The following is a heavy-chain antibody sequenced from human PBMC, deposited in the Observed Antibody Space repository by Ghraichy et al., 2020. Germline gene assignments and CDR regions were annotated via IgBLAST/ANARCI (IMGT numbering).Heavy chain of an antibody. CDR2: IYYSGST. Sequence: SETLSLTCTVSGGSISSYYWSWIRQPPGKGLEWIGYIYYSGSTNYNPSLKSRVTISVDTSKNQFSLKLSSVTAADTAVYYCARVPTNLRRGFDYWGQGTLVTVSS. J-gene: IGHJ4*02. V-gene: IGHV4-59*01. CDR1: GGSISSYY. CDR3: ARVPTNLRRGFDY. D-gene: IGHD4/OR15-4a*01.